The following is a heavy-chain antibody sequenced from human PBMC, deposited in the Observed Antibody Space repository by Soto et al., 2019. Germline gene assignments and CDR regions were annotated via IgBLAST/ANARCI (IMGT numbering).Heavy chain of an antibody. D-gene: IGHD3-10*01. Sequence: GGSLRLSCAASGFTFSSYSMNWVRQAPGKGLEWVSYISSSSSTIYYADSVKGRFTISRDNAKNSLYLQMNSLRDEDTAVYYCARDALWFGELFSWFDPWGQGTLGTGSS. CDR1: GFTFSSYS. CDR2: ISSSSSTI. CDR3: ARDALWFGELFSWFDP. V-gene: IGHV3-48*02. J-gene: IGHJ5*02.